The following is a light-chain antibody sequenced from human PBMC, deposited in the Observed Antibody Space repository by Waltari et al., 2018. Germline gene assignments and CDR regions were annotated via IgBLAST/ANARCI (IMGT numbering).Light chain of an antibody. CDR1: QSVSSTS. Sequence: EIVLTPSPDTLSLSPGEGATLSCRASQSVSSTSLAWYQQRPGQAPRLLIYDSSRRATGIPDRFSGSGSGTDFTLTINRLEPEDFAVYYCQQYGTSSITFGQGTRL. CDR3: QQYGTSSIT. V-gene: IGKV3-20*01. J-gene: IGKJ5*01. CDR2: DSS.